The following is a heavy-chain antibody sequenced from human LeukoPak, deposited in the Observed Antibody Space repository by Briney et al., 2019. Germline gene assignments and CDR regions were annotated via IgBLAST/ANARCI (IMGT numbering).Heavy chain of an antibody. D-gene: IGHD3-16*01. CDR2: IYYSGST. J-gene: IGHJ4*02. CDR1: SGSISTYY. CDR3: ARVKGGPDLHFDY. Sequence: SETLSLTCTVSSGSISTYYWSWTRQPPGKGLEWIGYIYYSGSTNYNPSLKSRVTISVDTSKNQFSLKLSSVTAADTAVYYCARVKGGPDLHFDYWGQGTLVTVSS. V-gene: IGHV4-59*01.